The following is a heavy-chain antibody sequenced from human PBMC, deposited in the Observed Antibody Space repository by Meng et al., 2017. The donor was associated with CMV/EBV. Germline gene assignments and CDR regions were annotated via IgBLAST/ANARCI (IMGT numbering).Heavy chain of an antibody. V-gene: IGHV4-61*01. CDR1: GGSVSSGSYY. J-gene: IGHJ6*02. D-gene: IGHD6-13*01. Sequence: SETLSLTCPVSGGSVSSGSYYWSWIRQPPGKGLEWIGYIYYSGSTNYNPSLKNRVTISVDTSKNQFSLKLSSVTAADTAVYYCARDRGYSSSWRRGYYGMDVWGQGTTVTVSS. CDR2: IYYSGST. CDR3: ARDRGYSSSWRRGYYGMDV.